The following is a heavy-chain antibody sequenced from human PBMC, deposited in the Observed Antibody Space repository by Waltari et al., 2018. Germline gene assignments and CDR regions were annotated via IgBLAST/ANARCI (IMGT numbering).Heavy chain of an antibody. V-gene: IGHV4-34*01. D-gene: IGHD1-26*01. CDR3: ARGRGIVGATTVDY. Sequence: QVQLQQWGAGLLKPSETLSLTCAVYGGSFSGYYWSWISQPPGKGLEWIGEINHSGSTNYNPSLKSRVTISVDTSKNQFSLKLSSVTAADTAVYYCARGRGIVGATTVDYWGQGTLVTVSS. CDR1: GGSFSGYY. CDR2: INHSGST. J-gene: IGHJ4*02.